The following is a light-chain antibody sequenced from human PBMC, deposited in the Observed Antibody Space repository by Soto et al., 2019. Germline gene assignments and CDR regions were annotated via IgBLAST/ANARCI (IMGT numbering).Light chain of an antibody. Sequence: QSALTQPPSASGSPGQSVTISCTGTSSDVGGYNYVSWYQQHPGKAPKLMIYGVSKRPSGVPDRFSGSKSGNTASLTVSGLQAEDEAAYYCSSYAGSNNLGVFGGGTKLTVL. V-gene: IGLV2-8*01. CDR1: SSDVGGYNY. CDR3: SSYAGSNNLGV. CDR2: GVS. J-gene: IGLJ2*01.